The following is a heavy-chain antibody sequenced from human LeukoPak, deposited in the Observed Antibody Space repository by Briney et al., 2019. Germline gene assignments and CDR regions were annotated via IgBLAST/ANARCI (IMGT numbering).Heavy chain of an antibody. CDR3: ARDSLEYSSSSGLF. CDR1: GGSISSGGYY. V-gene: IGHV4-30-2*01. J-gene: IGHJ4*02. D-gene: IGHD6-6*01. Sequence: SSETLSLTCTVSGGSISSGGYYWSWIRQPPGKGLEWIGYIYHSGSTYYNPSLKSRVTISVDRSKNQFSLKLSSVTAADTAVYYCARDSLEYSSSSGLFWGQGTLVTVSS. CDR2: IYHSGST.